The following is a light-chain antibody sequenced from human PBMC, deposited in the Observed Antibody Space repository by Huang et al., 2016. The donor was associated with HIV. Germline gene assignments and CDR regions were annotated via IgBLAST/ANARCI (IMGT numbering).Light chain of an antibody. CDR2: WAS. J-gene: IGKJ4*01. Sequence: DIVMTQSPDSLAVSLGERATINCKSNRSLLYSTNMKNYLAGDKQRPGQPPNLLIYWASTRESGVPDRVSGSGSGTDFTLTITSLQAEDVVIYYCQQYYSIPLTFGGGTKVEIK. CDR3: QQYYSIPLT. CDR1: RSLLYSTNMKNY. V-gene: IGKV4-1*01.